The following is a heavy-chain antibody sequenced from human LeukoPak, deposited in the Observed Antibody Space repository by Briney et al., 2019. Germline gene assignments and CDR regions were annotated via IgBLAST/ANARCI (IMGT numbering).Heavy chain of an antibody. J-gene: IGHJ4*02. D-gene: IGHD2-15*01. CDR3: ARRAGSYSHSYDY. CDR1: ELTLSSNY. Sequence: GGSLRLSCAASELTLSSNYMSWIRQAPGRGLEGVSFIYSGGSTYYSDSVSGRFIISRNNSKNPLYLQMNSLRAEYTAVYYCARRAGSYSHSYDYWGQGTLVTVSS. CDR2: IYSGGST. V-gene: IGHV3-53*01.